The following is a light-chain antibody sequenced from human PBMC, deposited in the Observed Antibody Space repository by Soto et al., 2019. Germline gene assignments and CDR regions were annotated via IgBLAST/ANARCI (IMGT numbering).Light chain of an antibody. V-gene: IGLV1-51*01. CDR2: DNN. CDR1: SSNIGSNY. J-gene: IGLJ2*01. CDR3: GAWDSSLSVVL. Sequence: QAVVTQPPSVSAAPGQNVSISCSGSSSNIGSNYVSWYQQLPGTAPKLLTHDNNERPSGIPDRFSGSKSGTSATLGITGLQTGDEADYYCGAWDSSLSVVLFGGGTKLTVL.